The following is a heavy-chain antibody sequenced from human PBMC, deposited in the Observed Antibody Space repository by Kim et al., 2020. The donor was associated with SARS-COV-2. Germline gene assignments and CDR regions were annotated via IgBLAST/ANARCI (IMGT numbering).Heavy chain of an antibody. V-gene: IGHV3-74*01. CDR3: ASMAFDI. CDR2: SDGNST. Sequence: SDGNSTGEPDPVKGRFTIARDNAKNTLYLQINSLRAEDTAVYYCASMAFDIWGQGTMVTVSS. J-gene: IGHJ3*02.